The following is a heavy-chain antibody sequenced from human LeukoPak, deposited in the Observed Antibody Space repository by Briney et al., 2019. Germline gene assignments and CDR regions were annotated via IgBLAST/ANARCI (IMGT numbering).Heavy chain of an antibody. V-gene: IGHV6-1*01. J-gene: IGHJ3*02. CDR1: GDSVSGNSAT. CDR3: TRTDWGSTQGGFYI. Sequence: SQTLSLTFAISGDSVSGNSATWNWVRQSPSRGLEWLGRTYYRSKWYNDYAVSVKSRITINPDTSKNQFSLQLNSVNPEDTAVYYCTRTDWGSTQGGFYIWGQGTTVTVSS. CDR2: TYYRSKWYN. D-gene: IGHD7-27*01.